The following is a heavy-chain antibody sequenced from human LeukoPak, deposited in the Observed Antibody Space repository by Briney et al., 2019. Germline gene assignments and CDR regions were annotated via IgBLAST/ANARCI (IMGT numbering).Heavy chain of an antibody. V-gene: IGHV4-59*01. D-gene: IGHD6-19*01. CDR3: ARGYSSGWYGGLRY. Sequence: SETLSLTCTVSGGSISSYYWSWIRQPPGKGLERIGYIYYSGSTNYNPSLKSRVTISVDTSKNQFSLKLSSVTAADTAVYYCARGYSSGWYGGLRYWGQGTLVTVSS. CDR1: GGSISSYY. J-gene: IGHJ4*02. CDR2: IYYSGST.